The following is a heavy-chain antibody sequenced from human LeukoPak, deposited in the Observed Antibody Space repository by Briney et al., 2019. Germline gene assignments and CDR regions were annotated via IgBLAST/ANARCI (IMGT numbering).Heavy chain of an antibody. CDR2: INNDGTGT. CDR1: GW. J-gene: IGHJ6*03. D-gene: IGHD3-10*01. CDR3: ARSLRVRGVPDYMDV. V-gene: IGHV3-74*01. Sequence: GGSLRLSCAASGWMHWVRQAPGKGLVWVSGINNDGTGTYYADSVKGRFTISRDNAKNTVYLQMNSLSAEDTAVYYCARSLRVRGVPDYMDVWGKGTTVIISS.